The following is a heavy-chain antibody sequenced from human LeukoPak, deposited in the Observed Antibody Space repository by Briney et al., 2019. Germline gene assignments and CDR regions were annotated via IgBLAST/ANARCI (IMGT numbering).Heavy chain of an antibody. Sequence: GASVKVSCKASGYTFTGNYMHWVRQAPGQGLEWMGWINPNSGGTNYAQKFQGRVTMTRDTSIGTAYMGLNRLRSDDTAVYYCARGSYDSSDFEYLHHWGQGTLVTVSS. CDR2: INPNSGGT. CDR3: ARGSYDSSDFEYLHH. V-gene: IGHV1-2*02. J-gene: IGHJ1*01. CDR1: GYTFTGNY. D-gene: IGHD3-22*01.